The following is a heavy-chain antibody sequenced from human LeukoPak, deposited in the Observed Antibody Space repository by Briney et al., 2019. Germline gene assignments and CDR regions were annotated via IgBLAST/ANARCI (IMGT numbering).Heavy chain of an antibody. CDR2: ISSSGSTI. J-gene: IGHJ3*02. V-gene: IGHV3-48*03. Sequence: GGSLRLSCEASGFTFSSSEMNWVRQAPGKGLDWLSYISSSGSTIYYVDSVKGRFTISRDNAKNSLYLQMNSLRTEDTAVYYCARRRGSYFRDAFDIWGQGTMVTVSS. CDR3: ARRRGSYFRDAFDI. CDR1: GFTFSSSE. D-gene: IGHD1-26*01.